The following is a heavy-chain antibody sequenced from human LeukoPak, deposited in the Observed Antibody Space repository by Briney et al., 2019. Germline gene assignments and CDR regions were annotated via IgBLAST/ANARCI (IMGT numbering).Heavy chain of an antibody. D-gene: IGHD5-18*01. Sequence: GGSLRLSCAASGFTFSNYWMHWVRQAPGKGLVWVSRVNSDDSSTSYADSVKGRFTISRDNAKNTLYLQMNSLRAEETAVYYCARDPHGYWWFDPWGQGTLVTVSS. CDR2: VNSDDSST. CDR3: ARDPHGYWWFDP. CDR1: GFTFSNYW. V-gene: IGHV3-74*01. J-gene: IGHJ5*02.